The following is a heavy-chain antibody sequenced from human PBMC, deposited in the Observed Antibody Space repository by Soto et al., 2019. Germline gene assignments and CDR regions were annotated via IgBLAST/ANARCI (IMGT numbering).Heavy chain of an antibody. V-gene: IGHV1-69*02. D-gene: IGHD2-2*01. Sequence: ASVKVSCKASGGTFSSYTISWVRQAPGQGLEWMGRIIPILGIANYAQKFQGRVTITADKSTSTAYMELSSLRSEDTAVYYCASNRCSSTSCYASWEFDYWGQGTLVTVSS. CDR2: IIPILGIA. J-gene: IGHJ4*02. CDR1: GGTFSSYT. CDR3: ASNRCSSTSCYASWEFDY.